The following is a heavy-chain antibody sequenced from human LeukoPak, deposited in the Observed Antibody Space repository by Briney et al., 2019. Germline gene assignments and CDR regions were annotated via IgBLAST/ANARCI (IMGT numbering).Heavy chain of an antibody. V-gene: IGHV1-69*13. J-gene: IGHJ3*02. CDR2: IIPIFGTE. CDR3: ARDGVVPCSGGSCFGAGLAFDI. D-gene: IGHD2-15*01. CDR1: GGTFSTYS. Sequence: ASVKVSCKASGGTFSTYSMTWVRQAPGQGLEWVGGIIPIFGTENNAQKFQGRVTITADESTSTAYMELRSLRSEDTAVYYCARDGVVPCSGGSCFGAGLAFDIWGQGTMVTVSS.